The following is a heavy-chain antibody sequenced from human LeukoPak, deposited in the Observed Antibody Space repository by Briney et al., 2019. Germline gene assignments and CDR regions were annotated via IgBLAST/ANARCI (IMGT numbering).Heavy chain of an antibody. CDR3: ATTRRYYYDSSGPDAFDL. V-gene: IGHV1-2*02. J-gene: IGHJ3*01. Sequence: ASVKVSCKASGYTFTGYYIHWVRQAPGQGLEWMGWINPNSGGTNYAQNLQGSITMTRDTSISTAYMELSRLRSDDTAVYYCATTRRYYYDSSGPDAFDLWGQGTMVTVSS. CDR1: GYTFTGYY. CDR2: INPNSGGT. D-gene: IGHD3-22*01.